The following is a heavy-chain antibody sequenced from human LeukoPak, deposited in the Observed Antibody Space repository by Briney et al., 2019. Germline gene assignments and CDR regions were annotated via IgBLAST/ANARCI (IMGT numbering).Heavy chain of an antibody. V-gene: IGHV3-74*01. Sequence: PGGSLRLSXAASGFTFSSYWMHWVRQAPGKGLVWVSRINSDGNSTSYAGSVKGRFTISRDNAKNTLYLQMNSLRAEDTAVYYCAIVYDVNWGGFDYWGQGTLVTVSS. CDR3: AIVYDVNWGGFDY. J-gene: IGHJ4*02. CDR1: GFTFSSYW. D-gene: IGHD7-27*01. CDR2: INSDGNST.